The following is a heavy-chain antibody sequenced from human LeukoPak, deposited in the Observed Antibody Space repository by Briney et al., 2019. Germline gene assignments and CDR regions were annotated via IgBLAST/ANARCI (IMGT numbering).Heavy chain of an antibody. J-gene: IGHJ4*02. V-gene: IGHV4-59*11. CDR1: GASISSHY. D-gene: IGHD2/OR15-2a*01. CDR3: GRGSTRADEY. CDR2: VHHDGTT. Sequence: SQTLSLTCLVSGASISSHYWSWIRQPPGKRLEWIGYVHHDGTTNQNPSLKSRVPISIDTSRNQISLKLYSMTPEPQAMDHWGRGSTRADEYWGQGILVTVS.